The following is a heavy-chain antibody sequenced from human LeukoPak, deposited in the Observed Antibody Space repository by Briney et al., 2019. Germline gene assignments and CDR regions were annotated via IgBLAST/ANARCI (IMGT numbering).Heavy chain of an antibody. CDR1: GYTFTSHG. D-gene: IGHD2-2*01. V-gene: IGHV1-18*01. CDR2: ISAYNGNT. J-gene: IGHJ3*02. Sequence: ASVKVSCKASGYTFTSHGISWVRQAPGQGLEWMGWISAYNGNTNYAQKLQGRVTMTTDTSTSTAYMELRSLRSDDTAVYYCARDIRDIVVVPAAMDAFDIWGQGTMVTVSS. CDR3: ARDIRDIVVVPAAMDAFDI.